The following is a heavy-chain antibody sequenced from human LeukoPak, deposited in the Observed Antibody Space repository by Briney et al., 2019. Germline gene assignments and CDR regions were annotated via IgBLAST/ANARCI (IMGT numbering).Heavy chain of an antibody. Sequence: XXSLXLSCAASGFTFSSYWMHWVRQAPGKGLGWVSRINSDGGSTIYADSVKGRFTISRDNAKNTLYLQMNSLRAEDTAVYYCASDLAVAGTGSFWGQGTLVTVSS. CDR2: INSDGGST. CDR3: ASDLAVAGTGSF. D-gene: IGHD6-19*01. CDR1: GFTFSSYW. V-gene: IGHV3-74*01. J-gene: IGHJ4*02.